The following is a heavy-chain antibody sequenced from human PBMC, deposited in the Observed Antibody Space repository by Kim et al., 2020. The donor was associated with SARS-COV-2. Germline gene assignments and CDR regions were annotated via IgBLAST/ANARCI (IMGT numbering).Heavy chain of an antibody. CDR3: ASDLHYFGSGTQPGE. D-gene: IGHD3-10*01. CDR1: GFTFSSYS. CDR2: ISSGSSTI. Sequence: GGSLRLSCAASGFTFSSYSMNWVRQAPGKGLEWVSYISSGSSTIYYADSVKGRFTISRDNAKNSLYLQMNSLRDEDTAVYYCASDLHYFGSGTQPGEWGQGTLVTVSS. J-gene: IGHJ4*02. V-gene: IGHV3-48*02.